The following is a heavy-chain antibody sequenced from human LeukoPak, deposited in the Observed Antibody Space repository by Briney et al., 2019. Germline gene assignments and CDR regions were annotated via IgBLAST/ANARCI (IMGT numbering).Heavy chain of an antibody. J-gene: IGHJ3*02. Sequence: ASVKVSCKASGYTFTSYYMHWVRQAPGQGLEWMGIINPSGGSTSYAQKFQGRVTMTRDMSTSTVYMELSSLRSEDTAVYYCARAQSIVVVTATKPYDAFDIWGQGTMVTVSS. CDR3: ARAQSIVVVTATKPYDAFDI. D-gene: IGHD2-21*02. CDR2: INPSGGST. CDR1: GYTFTSYY. V-gene: IGHV1-46*01.